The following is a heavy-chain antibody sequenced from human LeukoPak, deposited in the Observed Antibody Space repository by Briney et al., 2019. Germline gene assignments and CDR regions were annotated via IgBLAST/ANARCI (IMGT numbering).Heavy chain of an antibody. Sequence: QAGGSLRLSCAASGFTLSTYWMTWVRQAPGKGLEWVANIMQDGSEKYYVDSVKGRFTISRDNAKKLLYLQMNSLRVEDTAVYYCARDRGSSGRLGRFDNWGQGTLVTVSP. J-gene: IGHJ4*02. D-gene: IGHD6-19*01. CDR1: GFTLSTYW. CDR3: ARDRGSSGRLGRFDN. V-gene: IGHV3-7*01. CDR2: IMQDGSEK.